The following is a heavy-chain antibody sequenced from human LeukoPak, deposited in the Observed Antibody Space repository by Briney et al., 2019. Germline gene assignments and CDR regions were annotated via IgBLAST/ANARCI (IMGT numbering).Heavy chain of an antibody. CDR2: ISSSGSTI. V-gene: IGHV3-11*01. J-gene: IGHJ4*02. Sequence: PGGSLRLSCAASGFTFSDYYMSWIRQAPGKGLEWVSYISSSGSTIYYADSVKGRFTISRDNAKNSLYLQMNSLRAEDTAVYYCTTAGNGVLRTSAPHDYWGQGTLVTVSS. CDR3: TTAGNGVLRTSAPHDY. CDR1: GFTFSDYY. D-gene: IGHD5-12*01.